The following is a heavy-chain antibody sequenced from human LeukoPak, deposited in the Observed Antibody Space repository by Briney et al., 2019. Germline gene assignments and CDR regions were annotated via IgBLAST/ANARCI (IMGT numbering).Heavy chain of an antibody. J-gene: IGHJ4*02. V-gene: IGHV4-59*01. CDR2: IYYSGST. D-gene: IGHD3-10*02. Sequence: SETLSLTCTVSGGSISSYYWGWIRQPPGKGLEWIGYIYYSGSTNYNPSLRSRVTISVDTSKNQFSLKLSSVTAADTAVYYCASSRFGGDYFDYWGQGTLVTVSS. CDR3: ASSRFGGDYFDY. CDR1: GGSISSYY.